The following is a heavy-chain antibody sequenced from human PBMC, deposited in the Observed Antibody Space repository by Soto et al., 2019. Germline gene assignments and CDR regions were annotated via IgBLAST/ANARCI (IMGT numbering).Heavy chain of an antibody. J-gene: IGHJ6*02. V-gene: IGHV4-39*01. CDR1: GGSISSSSYY. Sequence: PSETLSLTCTVSGGSISSSSYYWGWIRQPPGKGLEWIGSIYYSGSTYYNPSLKSRVTISVDTSKNQFSLKLSSVTAADTAVYYCARRVSRATIFGVVKSYYYVMDVWGQVPKVTVSS. CDR2: IYYSGST. D-gene: IGHD3-3*01. CDR3: ARRVSRATIFGVVKSYYYVMDV.